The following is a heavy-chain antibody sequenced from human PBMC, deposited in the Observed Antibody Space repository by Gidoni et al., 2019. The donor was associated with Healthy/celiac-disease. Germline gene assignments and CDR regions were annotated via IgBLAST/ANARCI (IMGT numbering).Heavy chain of an antibody. CDR2: IWYDGSNK. J-gene: IGHJ4*02. Sequence: GRSLRLSCAASGFTFSSYGMHWVRQAPGKGLEWVEVIWYDGSNKYYADSVKGRFTISRDNSKNTLYLQMNSLRAEDTAVYYCARDGVQLGYCSSTSCYGVFDYWGQGTLVTVSS. D-gene: IGHD2-2*01. V-gene: IGHV3-33*01. CDR1: GFTFSSYG. CDR3: ARDGVQLGYCSSTSCYGVFDY.